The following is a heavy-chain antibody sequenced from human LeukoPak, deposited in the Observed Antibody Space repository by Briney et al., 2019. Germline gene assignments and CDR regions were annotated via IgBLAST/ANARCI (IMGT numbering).Heavy chain of an antibody. CDR3: ARDQTRSGWYERNWFDP. Sequence: SVKVSCKASGGTFSSYAISWVRQAPGQGLEWMGRIIPILGTANYAQKFQGRVTITADESTSTAYMELSSLRSEDTAVYYCARDQTRSGWYERNWFDPWGQGTLVTVSS. CDR1: GGTFSSYA. J-gene: IGHJ5*02. CDR2: IIPILGTA. D-gene: IGHD6-19*01. V-gene: IGHV1-69*11.